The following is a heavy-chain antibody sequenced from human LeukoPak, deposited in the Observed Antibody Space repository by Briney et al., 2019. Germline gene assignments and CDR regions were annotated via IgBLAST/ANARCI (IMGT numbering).Heavy chain of an antibody. J-gene: IGHJ1*01. CDR3: ARRRYYDGSGYLE. D-gene: IGHD3-22*01. Sequence: SETLSLTCSVSGDSLSRSDSYWDWIRQPPGQGLEWIGTIYYSGRTYYSPSLRSRVTMSVYTPNNQFSLNLRSVTAADTAVYYCARRRYYDGSGYLEWGQGTLLSVSS. CDR2: IYYSGRT. V-gene: IGHV4-39*01. CDR1: GDSLSRSDSY.